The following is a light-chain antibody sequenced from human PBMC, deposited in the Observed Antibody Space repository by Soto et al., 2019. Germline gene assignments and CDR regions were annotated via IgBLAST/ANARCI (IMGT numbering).Light chain of an antibody. V-gene: IGKV3-11*01. CDR2: DAS. Sequence: EVVLTQSPATLSLSPGERANLSCRTSQSVSRTLAWYQQKSGQAPRLLIYDASNRATGIPTRFSGSVSGTDFTITISSLEPEDFAVYYCQQSYNWPQTFGQGNKVEIK. J-gene: IGKJ1*01. CDR3: QQSYNWPQT. CDR1: QSVSRT.